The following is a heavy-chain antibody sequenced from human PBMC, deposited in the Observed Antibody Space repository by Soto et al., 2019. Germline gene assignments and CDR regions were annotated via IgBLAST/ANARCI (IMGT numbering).Heavy chain of an antibody. J-gene: IGHJ6*02. CDR3: ARPGDAYGLDV. D-gene: IGHD2-21*02. CDR1: GDSITRSSYY. V-gene: IGHV4-39*01. Sequence: ETLALTCSVSGDSITRSSYYGAWIRQPPGKGLEWIASIHSHSGSTYYDPSLKGRVLISVDTSKNHFSLNLSSVTAADTAVYYCARPGDAYGLDVWGQGTTVTIYS. CDR2: IHSHSGST.